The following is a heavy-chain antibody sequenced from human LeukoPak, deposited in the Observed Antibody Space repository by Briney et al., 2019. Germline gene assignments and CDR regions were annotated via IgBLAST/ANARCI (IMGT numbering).Heavy chain of an antibody. D-gene: IGHD3-22*01. Sequence: PGGSLRLSCAASGFTFSSYAMHWVRQAPGKGLEYVSAISSNGGSTYYANSVKGRFTISRDNSKNTLYLQMGSLKTEDTAVYYCTRRYNYDSSGYYYVRDAFDIWGQGTMVTVSS. J-gene: IGHJ3*02. V-gene: IGHV3-64*01. CDR3: TRRYNYDSSGYYYVRDAFDI. CDR2: ISSNGGST. CDR1: GFTFSSYA.